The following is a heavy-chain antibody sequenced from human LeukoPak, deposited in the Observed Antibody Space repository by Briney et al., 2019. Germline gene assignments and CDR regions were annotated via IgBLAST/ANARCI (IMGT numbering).Heavy chain of an antibody. Sequence: ASVKVSCKASGGTFSSYAISWVRQATGQGLEWMGWMNPNSGNTGYAQKFQGRVTMTRNTSISTAYMELSSLRSEDTAVYYCARGMYYYDSSGYHFDYWGQGTLVTVSS. D-gene: IGHD3-22*01. CDR3: ARGMYYYDSSGYHFDY. CDR2: MNPNSGNT. CDR1: GGTFSSYA. V-gene: IGHV1-8*02. J-gene: IGHJ4*02.